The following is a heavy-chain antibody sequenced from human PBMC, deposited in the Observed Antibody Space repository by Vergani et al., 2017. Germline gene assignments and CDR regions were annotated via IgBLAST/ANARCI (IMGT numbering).Heavy chain of an antibody. V-gene: IGHV3-30*02. CDR2: IQFDGSNQ. D-gene: IGHD4/OR15-4a*01. CDR3: AKHFRGWCIDY. CDR1: GFTLSNYD. Sequence: QVQLVESGGGVVQRGGSLRLSCATSGFTLSNYDMQWIRQGPGKGLEFVAFIQFDGSNQYYADSVKGRFTLSRDISKNTLYLQMNSLRTDDTATYYCAKHFRGWCIDY. J-gene: IGHJ4*01.